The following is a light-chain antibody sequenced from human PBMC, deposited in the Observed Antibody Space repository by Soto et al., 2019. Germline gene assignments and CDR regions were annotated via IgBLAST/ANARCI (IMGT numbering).Light chain of an antibody. CDR2: SNN. V-gene: IGLV1-44*01. CDR3: AAWDDSLNGWV. CDR1: SSNIGSNT. J-gene: IGLJ3*02. Sequence: QSVLTQPPSASGTPGQRVTISCSGSSSNIGSNTVNSYQQLPGTAPKLLIYSNNQRPSGVPDRFSGSKSGTSASLAISGLQYEDEADYYCAAWDDSLNGWVFGGGTKVTVL.